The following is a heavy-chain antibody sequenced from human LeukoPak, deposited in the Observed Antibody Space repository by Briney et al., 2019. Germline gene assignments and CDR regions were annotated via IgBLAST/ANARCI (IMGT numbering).Heavy chain of an antibody. CDR1: GGSISSGGYS. CDR2: IYHSGST. CDR3: AARGGKAGPIGY. D-gene: IGHD3-10*01. V-gene: IGHV4-30-2*01. J-gene: IGHJ4*02. Sequence: SETLSLTCAVSGGSISSGGYSWSWIRQPPGKGLEWIGYIYHSGSTYYNPSLKSRVTISVDRSKNQFSLKLSSVTAADTAVYYCAARGGKAGPIGYWGQGTLVTVSS.